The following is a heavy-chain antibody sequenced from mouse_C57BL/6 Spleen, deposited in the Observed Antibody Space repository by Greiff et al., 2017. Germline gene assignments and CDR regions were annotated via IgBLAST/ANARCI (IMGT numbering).Heavy chain of an antibody. Sequence: EVQVVESGGGLVKPGGSLKLSCAASGFTFSDYGMHWVRQAPEKGLEWVAYISSGSSTVYYADTVKGRFTISRDNAKKTLFLQMNSLRSEDTAMYYCARGMGNYDWFAYWGQGTLVTVSA. D-gene: IGHD2-1*01. CDR2: ISSGSSTV. J-gene: IGHJ3*01. CDR3: ARGMGNYDWFAY. V-gene: IGHV5-17*01. CDR1: GFTFSDYG.